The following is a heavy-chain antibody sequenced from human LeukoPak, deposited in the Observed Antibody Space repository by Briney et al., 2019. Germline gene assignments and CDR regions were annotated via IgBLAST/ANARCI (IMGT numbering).Heavy chain of an antibody. Sequence: GRSLRLSCAASGFTFSSYAMHWVRQAPGKGLEWVAVISYDGSNKYYADSVKGRFTISRDNSKNTLYPQMNSLRAEDTAVYYCARDQDIVVVTAIWYYWGQGTLVTVSS. J-gene: IGHJ4*02. CDR1: GFTFSSYA. V-gene: IGHV3-30*04. CDR2: ISYDGSNK. CDR3: ARDQDIVVVTAIWYY. D-gene: IGHD2-21*02.